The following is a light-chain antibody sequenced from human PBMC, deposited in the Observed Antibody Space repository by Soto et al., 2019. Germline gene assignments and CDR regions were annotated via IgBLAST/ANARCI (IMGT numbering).Light chain of an antibody. CDR3: SSYTSITAYI. CDR1: SSDVGGYNY. CDR2: HVT. V-gene: IGLV2-14*03. J-gene: IGLJ1*01. Sequence: QSVLTQPASVSGSPGQSITISCTGTSSDVGGYNYVSWYQQHPGDAPKLMIYHVTNRPSGVSDRFSGSKSGNTASLTISGLQAEDEAHYYCSSYTSITAYIFGTGTKLTVL.